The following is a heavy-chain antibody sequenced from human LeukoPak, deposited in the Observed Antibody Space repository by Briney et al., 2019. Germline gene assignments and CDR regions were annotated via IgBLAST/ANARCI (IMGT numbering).Heavy chain of an antibody. CDR2: IYYSGST. CDR1: GGSISSYY. J-gene: IGHJ5*02. V-gene: IGHV4-59*01. Sequence: PSETLSLTCTVSGGSISSYYWSWIRQPPGKGLEWIGYIYYSGSTNYNPSLKSRVTISVDTSKNQFSLKLSSVTAADTAVYYCAGSKAHLSTSWYGTWFDPWGQGTLVTVSS. CDR3: AGSKAHLSTSWYGTWFDP. D-gene: IGHD2-2*01.